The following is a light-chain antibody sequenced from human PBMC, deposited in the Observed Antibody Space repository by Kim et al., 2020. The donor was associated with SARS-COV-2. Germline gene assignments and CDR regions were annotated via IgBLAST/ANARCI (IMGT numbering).Light chain of an antibody. CDR3: QQTYSTPRT. Sequence: ASVGDRVTITCRASQSISSYLNWYQQKPGKAPKLLIYAASSLQSGVPSRFSGSGSGPDFTLTISSLQPEDFATYYCQQTYSTPRTFGQGTKV. J-gene: IGKJ1*01. V-gene: IGKV1-39*01. CDR1: QSISSY. CDR2: AAS.